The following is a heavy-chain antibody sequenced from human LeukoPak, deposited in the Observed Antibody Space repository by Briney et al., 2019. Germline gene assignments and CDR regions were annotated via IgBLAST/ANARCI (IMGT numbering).Heavy chain of an antibody. Sequence: GGSLRLSCAASGLTFSSYWMSWVRQAQGKGLEWVADIKQDGSEKHYVDSVTGRFTISRDNTKNLLYLQMNSLRADDTAVYYCARDLAGPPQEAFDIWGQGTMVTVSS. CDR2: IKQDGSEK. J-gene: IGHJ3*02. CDR3: ARDLAGPPQEAFDI. V-gene: IGHV3-7*01. CDR1: GLTFSSYW.